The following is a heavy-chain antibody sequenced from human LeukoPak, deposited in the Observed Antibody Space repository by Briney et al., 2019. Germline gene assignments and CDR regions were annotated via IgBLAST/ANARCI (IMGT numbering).Heavy chain of an antibody. CDR2: FYNSGST. J-gene: IGHJ4*02. CDR3: ARVGDYALKD. Sequence: SETLSLTCTVSGGSISNYYWSWIRQPAGKGLEWIGRFYNSGSTNCNPSLKSRVTMSVDTSKNQFSLKLSSVAAADTAVYYCARVGDYALKDWGQGTLVTVSS. D-gene: IGHD3-16*01. CDR1: GGSISNYY. V-gene: IGHV4-4*07.